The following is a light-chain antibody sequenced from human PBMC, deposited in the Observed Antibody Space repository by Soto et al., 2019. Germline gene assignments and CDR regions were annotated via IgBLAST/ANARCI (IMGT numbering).Light chain of an antibody. CDR2: PAS. J-gene: IGKJ3*01. Sequence: PGERSTLSCRASQSINTNLAWYQQSPGRAPRLFIYPASSMATGIPYRFSGSGSGTDFTLTISSLQSEDFAVYYCQQYSVWPFTFGRGTRVDIK. CDR3: QQYSVWPFT. V-gene: IGKV3-15*01. CDR1: QSINTN.